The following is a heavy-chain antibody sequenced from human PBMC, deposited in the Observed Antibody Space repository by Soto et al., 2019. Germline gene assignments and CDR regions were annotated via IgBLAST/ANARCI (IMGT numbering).Heavy chain of an antibody. Sequence: ASVKVSCKASGGTFSSYAISWVRQAPGQGLEWMGGIIPIFGTANYAQKFQGRVTITADESTSTAYMELSSLRSEDTAVYYCARGLYGGNSNYYYYYGMDVWGQGTTVTVSS. CDR3: ARGLYGGNSNYYYYYGMDV. V-gene: IGHV1-69*13. CDR2: IIPIFGTA. D-gene: IGHD2-21*02. CDR1: GGTFSSYA. J-gene: IGHJ6*02.